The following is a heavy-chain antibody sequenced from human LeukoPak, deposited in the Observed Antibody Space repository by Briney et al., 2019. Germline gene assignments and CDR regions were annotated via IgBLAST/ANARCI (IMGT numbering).Heavy chain of an antibody. CDR3: AKNHLPTHDYGSINFDY. J-gene: IGHJ4*02. Sequence: GASVKVSCKASGHTFTGYYMHWVRQAPGQGLEWMGWINPNSGGTNYAQKFQGRVTMTRDTSISTAYMELSRLRSDDTAVYYCAKNHLPTHDYGSINFDYWGQGTLVTVSS. D-gene: IGHD4-23*01. V-gene: IGHV1-2*02. CDR2: INPNSGGT. CDR1: GHTFTGYY.